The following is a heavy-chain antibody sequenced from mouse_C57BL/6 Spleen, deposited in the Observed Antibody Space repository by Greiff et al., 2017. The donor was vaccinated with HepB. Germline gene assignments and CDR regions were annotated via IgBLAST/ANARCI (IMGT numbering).Heavy chain of an antibody. CDR1: GFTFSSYG. CDR2: ISSGGSYT. J-gene: IGHJ1*03. D-gene: IGHD1-1*01. V-gene: IGHV5-6*01. CDR3: ARSPVVATNWYFDV. Sequence: EVKLVESGGDLVKPGGSLKLSCAASGFTFSSYGMSWVRQTPDKRLEWVATISSGGSYTYYPDSVKGRFTISRDNAKNTLYLQMSSLKSEDTAMYYCARSPVVATNWYFDVWGTGTTVTVSS.